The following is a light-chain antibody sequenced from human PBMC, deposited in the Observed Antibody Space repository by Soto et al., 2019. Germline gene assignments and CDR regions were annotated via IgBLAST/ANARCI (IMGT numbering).Light chain of an antibody. CDR1: QTVSSNY. CDR2: GAY. J-gene: IGKJ1*01. CDR3: KQYTGPPTT. Sequence: EIAMTLSPATMSLSPGERATLSCRASQTVSSNYLAWCQQRPGQAHRLLIYGAYTRAAGIPDRFSGSGAGTDFTLTITRLEPEDFAVYYCKQYTGPPTTVGQGTRVDIK. V-gene: IGKV3-20*01.